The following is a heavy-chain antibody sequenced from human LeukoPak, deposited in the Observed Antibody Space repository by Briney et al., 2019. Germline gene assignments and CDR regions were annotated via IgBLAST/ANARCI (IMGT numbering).Heavy chain of an antibody. D-gene: IGHD3-10*01. J-gene: IGHJ4*02. V-gene: IGHV3-21*01. Sequence: GGSLRLYCAASGFTFSSYSMNWVRQAPGKGLEWVSSISSSSSYIYYADSVKGRFTISRDNAKNSLYLQMNSLRAEDTAVYYCARNYYGSGSYYYWGQGTLVTASS. CDR2: ISSSSSYI. CDR1: GFTFSSYS. CDR3: ARNYYGSGSYYY.